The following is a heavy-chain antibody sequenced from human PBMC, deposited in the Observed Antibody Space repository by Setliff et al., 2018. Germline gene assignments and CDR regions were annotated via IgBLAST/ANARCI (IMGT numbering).Heavy chain of an antibody. CDR3: ACPDILTGLYDY. CDR1: GFTFDDYA. CDR2: ISWNSGIV. Sequence: PGGSLRLSCAASGFTFDDYAMHWVRQAPGKGLEWVSGISWNSGIVAYADSVKGRFTISRDNAKNSLYLQMNSLRAEDTAVYYCACPDILTGLYDYWGQGTLVTVSS. J-gene: IGHJ4*02. V-gene: IGHV3-9*01. D-gene: IGHD3-9*01.